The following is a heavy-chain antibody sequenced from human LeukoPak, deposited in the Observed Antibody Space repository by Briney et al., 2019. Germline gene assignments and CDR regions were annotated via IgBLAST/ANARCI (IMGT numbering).Heavy chain of an antibody. CDR3: VRARFSSAWFDS. CDR2: MNPKTGNT. D-gene: IGHD6-25*01. J-gene: IGHJ5*01. Sequence: ASVKVSCKASGGTFSSYAISWVRQAPGQGLEWMGWMNPKTGNTGYAQNFQGRVNMTSDTPMTTAYMALSGLKSDDTAVYYCVRARFSSAWFDSWGHGTLVIVSP. V-gene: IGHV1-8*02. CDR1: GGTFSSYA.